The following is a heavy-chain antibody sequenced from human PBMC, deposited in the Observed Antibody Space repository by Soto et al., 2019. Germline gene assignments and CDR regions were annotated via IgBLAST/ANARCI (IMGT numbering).Heavy chain of an antibody. CDR3: ARSSHKESWFDP. V-gene: IGHV4-4*07. J-gene: IGHJ5*02. D-gene: IGHD6-13*01. CDR1: NGSISNFY. Sequence: QVQLQESGPGLVKPSETLSLSCTVSNGSISNFYWNWIRHPPGKRLEWIGRIYISGSSSYNPSLRSRVTMSVDASKTQFSLKLNSVTAADTAVYYCARSSHKESWFDPWGQGTLVTVSS. CDR2: IYISGSS.